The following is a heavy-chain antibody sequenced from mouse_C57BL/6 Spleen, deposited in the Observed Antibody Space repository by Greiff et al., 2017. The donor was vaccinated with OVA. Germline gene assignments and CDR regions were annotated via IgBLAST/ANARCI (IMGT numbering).Heavy chain of an antibody. CDR3: ARERTSSSMDY. D-gene: IGHD2-10*02. Sequence: DVQLQESGPGLVKPSQSLSLTCSVTGYSITSGYYWNWIRQFPGNKLEWMGYISYDGSNNYKPSLKNRISITRDTSKNQFFLKLNSVTTEDTATYYCARERTSSSMDYWGQGTSVTVSS. J-gene: IGHJ4*01. V-gene: IGHV3-6*01. CDR1: GYSITSGYY. CDR2: ISYDGSN.